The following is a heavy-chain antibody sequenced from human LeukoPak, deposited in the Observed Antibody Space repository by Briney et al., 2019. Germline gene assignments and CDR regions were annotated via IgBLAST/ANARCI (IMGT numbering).Heavy chain of an antibody. J-gene: IGHJ4*02. V-gene: IGHV3-23*01. CDR3: AKERRRVDTSMIRSYFFDS. D-gene: IGHD3-16*01. CDR2: ITGDGVTT. CDR1: GFIFSSYA. Sequence: PGGSLRLSCAASGFIFSSYAMSWVRQTPSKGLEWLSSITGDGVTTYYADSVKGRFTISRDNSKNILFLQMNSLRAEDSASYFCAKERRRVDTSMIRSYFFDSWGQGTPVTVSS.